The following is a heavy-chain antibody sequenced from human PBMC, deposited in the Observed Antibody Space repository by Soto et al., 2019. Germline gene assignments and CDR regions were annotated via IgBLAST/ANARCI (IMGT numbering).Heavy chain of an antibody. D-gene: IGHD3-3*01. CDR2: INPNSGGT. Sequence: QVQLVQSGAEVKKPGASVKVSCKASGYTFTGYYMHWVRQAPGQGLEWMGWINPNSGGTNYAQKFQGWVTMTRDTSISTAYMELSRLRSDDTAVYYCARGNLEWPRDPGYYYYYMDVWGKGTTVTVSS. CDR1: GYTFTGYY. CDR3: ARGNLEWPRDPGYYYYYMDV. V-gene: IGHV1-2*04. J-gene: IGHJ6*03.